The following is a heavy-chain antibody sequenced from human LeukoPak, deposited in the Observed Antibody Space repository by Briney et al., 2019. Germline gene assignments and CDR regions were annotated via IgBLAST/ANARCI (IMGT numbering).Heavy chain of an antibody. Sequence: GGSLRLSCAASGFTFGPYTMNWVRQAPGKGLEWVSYISSSSDTIYHADSVKGRFTISRDNAKNSLYLQMNSLRAEDTAVYYCVRDVRSGITIFGVVKPAFDYWGQGTLVTVSS. V-gene: IGHV3-48*04. CDR2: ISSSSDTI. D-gene: IGHD3-3*01. CDR1: GFTFGPYT. CDR3: VRDVRSGITIFGVVKPAFDY. J-gene: IGHJ4*02.